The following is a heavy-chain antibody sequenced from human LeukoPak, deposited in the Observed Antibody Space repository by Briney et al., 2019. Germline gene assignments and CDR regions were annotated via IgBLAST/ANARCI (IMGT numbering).Heavy chain of an antibody. D-gene: IGHD2-2*01. J-gene: IGHJ5*02. CDR2: INSDGSST. V-gene: IGHV3-74*01. CDR1: GFTFSSYW. CDR3: AREVIVVVPAAINWFDP. Sequence: GGSLRLSCAASGFTFSSYWMHWVRHAPGKGLVWVSRINSDGSSTSYADSVKGRFTISRDNAKNTLYLQMNSLRVEDTAVYYCAREVIVVVPAAINWFDPWGQGTLVTVSS.